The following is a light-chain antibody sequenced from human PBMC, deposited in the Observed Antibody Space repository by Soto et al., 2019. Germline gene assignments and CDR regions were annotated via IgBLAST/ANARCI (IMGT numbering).Light chain of an antibody. V-gene: IGKV1-39*01. CDR1: QSISRY. CDR3: QQSYGIPWT. J-gene: IGKJ1*01. Sequence: DIQMTQSPSSLSASVGERVIINCRASQSISRYLNWYQRKPGRAPKLLVYAASNLQSGVPSRFSGSGSETDFTLTINSLQPEDFATYYCQQSYGIPWTVGQGTEVEVK. CDR2: AAS.